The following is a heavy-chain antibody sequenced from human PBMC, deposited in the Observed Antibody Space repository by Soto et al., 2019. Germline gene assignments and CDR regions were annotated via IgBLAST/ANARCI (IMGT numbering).Heavy chain of an antibody. CDR1: GGSISSSSYY. V-gene: IGHV4-39*07. Sequence: SETLSLTCTVSGGSISSSSYYWGWIRQPPGKGLEWIGNIYYSGSTNYNPSLKSRVTISVDTSKNQFSLKLSSVTAADTAVYYCARDRWSGIDYWGQGTLVTVSS. CDR2: IYYSGST. CDR3: ARDRWSGIDY. J-gene: IGHJ4*02. D-gene: IGHD3-3*01.